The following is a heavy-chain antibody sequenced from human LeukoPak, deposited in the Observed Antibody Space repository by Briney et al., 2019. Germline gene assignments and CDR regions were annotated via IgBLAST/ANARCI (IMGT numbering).Heavy chain of an antibody. D-gene: IGHD5-18*01. Sequence: GGSLTLSCAASRFIFSVSSVHCVRQPSGEGLEWVGRIRSKANRNATEYAASVKGRFTISRDDSKNTEYLQMNSLKNEDTAVYYCTRPERGYSYGKRAFDIWGQGTMVTVSS. CDR3: TRPERGYSYGKRAFDI. J-gene: IGHJ3*02. CDR2: IRSKANRNAT. V-gene: IGHV3-73*01. CDR1: RFIFSVSS.